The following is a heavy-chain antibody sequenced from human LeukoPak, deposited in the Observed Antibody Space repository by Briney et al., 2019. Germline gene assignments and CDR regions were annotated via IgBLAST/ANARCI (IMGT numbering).Heavy chain of an antibody. D-gene: IGHD2-2*01. CDR1: GGTFSSYA. CDR2: TIPIFGTA. V-gene: IGHV1-69*05. J-gene: IGHJ5*02. Sequence: ASVKVSCKASGGTFSSYAISWVRQAPGQGLEWMGGTIPIFGTANYAQKFQGRVTITRDTSASTAYMELSSLRSEDTAVYYCARVSVVVPAAMRGFRWFDPWGQGTLVTVSS. CDR3: ARVSVVVPAAMRGFRWFDP.